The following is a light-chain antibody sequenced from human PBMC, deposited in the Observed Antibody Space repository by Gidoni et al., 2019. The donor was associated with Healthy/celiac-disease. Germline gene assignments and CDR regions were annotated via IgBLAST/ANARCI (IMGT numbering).Light chain of an antibody. CDR3: GTWDSSLSAVV. CDR1: SSNIGNNY. V-gene: IGLV1-51*01. Sequence: QPVLTQPPSVSAALGQMITISSPGSSSNIGNNYVPWHQQLPGTPPKLLIYDNNKLPSGIPDLFSVSKSGSSAALGITGLQTEDEADYYCGTWDSSLSAVVFGGGTKLTVL. J-gene: IGLJ3*02. CDR2: DNN.